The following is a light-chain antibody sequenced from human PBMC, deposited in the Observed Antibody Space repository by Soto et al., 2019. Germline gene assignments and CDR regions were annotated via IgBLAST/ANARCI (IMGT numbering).Light chain of an antibody. V-gene: IGKV3-20*01. Sequence: EIVLTQSPGTLSLSPGERATLSCRASQSLSSTYLAWYQQKPGQAPRLLIYDASTRATGIPDRFSGSGSWTDFPLTISRLEPEDFAVYYCQHYESSPPAYTFGQGTKLEIK. CDR1: QSLSSTY. J-gene: IGKJ2*01. CDR2: DAS. CDR3: QHYESSPPAYT.